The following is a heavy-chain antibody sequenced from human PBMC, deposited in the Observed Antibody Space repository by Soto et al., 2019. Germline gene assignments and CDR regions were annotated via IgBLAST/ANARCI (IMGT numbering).Heavy chain of an antibody. Sequence: GASVKVSCTASGYTFTSYGISWVRQAPGLGLEWMGWISAYNGNTNYAQKLQGRVTMTTDTSTSTAYMELRSLRSDDTAVYYCARAITIFGVAPTHYYYYGMDVWGQGTTVTVSS. CDR3: ARAITIFGVAPTHYYYYGMDV. CDR2: ISAYNGNT. V-gene: IGHV1-18*01. CDR1: GYTFTSYG. J-gene: IGHJ6*02. D-gene: IGHD3-3*01.